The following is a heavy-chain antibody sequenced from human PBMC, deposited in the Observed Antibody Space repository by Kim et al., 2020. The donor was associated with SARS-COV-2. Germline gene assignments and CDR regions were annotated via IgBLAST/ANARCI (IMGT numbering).Heavy chain of an antibody. CDR3: AKDSLRVPGGDLDY. J-gene: IGHJ4*02. V-gene: IGHV3-30*02. D-gene: IGHD3-16*01. Sequence: ADFVKGRFTITTDNSKNTLCLQMNSLRAEDTAVYYCAKDSLRVPGGDLDYWDQGTLVTVSS.